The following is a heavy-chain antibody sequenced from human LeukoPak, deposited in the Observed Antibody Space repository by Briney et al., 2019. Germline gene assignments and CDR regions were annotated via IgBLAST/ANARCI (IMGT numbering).Heavy chain of an antibody. CDR3: ARDRYYDFWSGYSTPHYFDY. Sequence: GGSLRLSCAASGFTFSSYWMSWVRQAPGKGLEWVANIKQDGSEKYYVDSVKGRFTISRDNAKNSLYLQMNSLRAEDTAVYYCARDRYYDFWSGYSTPHYFDYWGQGTLVTVSS. J-gene: IGHJ4*02. D-gene: IGHD3-3*01. CDR1: GFTFSSYW. CDR2: IKQDGSEK. V-gene: IGHV3-7*03.